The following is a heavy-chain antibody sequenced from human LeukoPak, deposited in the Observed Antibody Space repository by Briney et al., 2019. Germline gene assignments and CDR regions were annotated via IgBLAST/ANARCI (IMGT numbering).Heavy chain of an antibody. CDR2: IYSGGST. Sequence: PETLSLTCTVSGGSFNSYYWSWIRQPPGKGLEWIGYIYSGGSTNYNPSLKSRVTISVDTSKNQFSLKLSSVTAADTAVYYCARVIPRQNYGDYDNWGQGTLVTVSS. CDR3: ARVIPRQNYGDYDN. J-gene: IGHJ4*02. V-gene: IGHV4-59*12. D-gene: IGHD4-17*01. CDR1: GGSFNSYY.